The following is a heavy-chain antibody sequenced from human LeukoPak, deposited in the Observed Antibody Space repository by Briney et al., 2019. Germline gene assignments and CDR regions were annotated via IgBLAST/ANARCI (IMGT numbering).Heavy chain of an antibody. CDR1: GGSISSSSYY. D-gene: IGHD2-15*01. V-gene: IGHV4-39*07. Sequence: PSETLSLTCTVSGGSISSSSYYWGWIRQPPGKGLEWIGSIYYSGSTYYNPSLKSRVTISVDTSKNQFSLKLSSVTAADTAVYYCAKGYCSGGSCYPYDAFDIWGQGTMVTVSS. CDR2: IYYSGST. CDR3: AKGYCSGGSCYPYDAFDI. J-gene: IGHJ3*02.